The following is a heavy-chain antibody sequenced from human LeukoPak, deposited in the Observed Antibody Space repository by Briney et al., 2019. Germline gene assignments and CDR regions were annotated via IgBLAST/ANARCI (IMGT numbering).Heavy chain of an antibody. CDR3: ARGRGPRGWYARYFDL. D-gene: IGHD6-19*01. V-gene: IGHV4-34*01. CDR1: SGSFSGYY. CDR2: INHSGST. J-gene: IGHJ2*01. Sequence: SETLSLTCAVYSGSFSGYYWSWIRQPPGKGLEWIGEINHSGSTNYNPSLKSRVTISVDTSKNQFSLKLSSVTAADTAVYYCARGRGPRGWYARYFDLWGRGTLVTVSS.